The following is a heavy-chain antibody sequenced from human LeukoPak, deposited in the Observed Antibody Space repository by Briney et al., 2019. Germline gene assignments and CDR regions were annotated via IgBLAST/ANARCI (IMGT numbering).Heavy chain of an antibody. CDR1: GLTFSTYR. V-gene: IGHV3-7*01. Sequence: GGSLRLSCAASGLTFSTYRMSWVRQAPGKGLEWVAIINQDASEKHYVDSVKGRFTITRDNAKNSLYLQMSSLRAEDTAVYYCTRVEETATTAAIIRKYSYYYYYMDVWGKGNTVTVSS. J-gene: IGHJ6*03. CDR2: INQDASEK. D-gene: IGHD4-11*01. CDR3: TRVEETATTAAIIRKYSYYYYYMDV.